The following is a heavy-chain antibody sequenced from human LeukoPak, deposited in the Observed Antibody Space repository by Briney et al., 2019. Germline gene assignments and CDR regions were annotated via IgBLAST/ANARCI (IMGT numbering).Heavy chain of an antibody. D-gene: IGHD2-21*02. J-gene: IGHJ4*02. CDR3: ARFVVVTAKFDY. CDR2: IYYSGST. CDR1: GGSISSYY. V-gene: IGHV4-59*01. Sequence: SETLSLTCTVSGGSISSYYWSWIRQPPGKGLEWIGYIYYSGSTNYNPSLKSRVTISVDTSKNQFSLKLSSVTAADTAVYYCARFVVVTAKFDYWGQGTLVTVSP.